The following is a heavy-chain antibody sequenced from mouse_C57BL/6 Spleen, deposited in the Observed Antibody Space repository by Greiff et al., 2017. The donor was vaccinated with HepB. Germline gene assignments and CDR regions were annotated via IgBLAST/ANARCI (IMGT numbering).Heavy chain of an antibody. J-gene: IGHJ4*01. CDR3: ASQGGNYVGYYAMDY. D-gene: IGHD2-1*01. CDR2: ISYDGSN. CDR1: GYSITSGYY. V-gene: IGHV3-6*01. Sequence: EVQLVESGPGLVKPSQSLSLTCSVTGYSITSGYYWNWIRQFPGNKLEWMGYISYDGSNNYNPSLKNRISITRDTSKNQFFLKLNSVTTEDTATYYCASQGGNYVGYYAMDYWGQGTSVTVSS.